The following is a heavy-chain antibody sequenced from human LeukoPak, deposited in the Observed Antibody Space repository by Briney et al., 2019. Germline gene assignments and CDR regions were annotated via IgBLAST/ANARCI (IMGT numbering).Heavy chain of an antibody. V-gene: IGHV3-74*01. CDR2: IKSDGST. CDR1: GLTFSSYW. CDR3: ARAPSEIGGYYPEYFRH. J-gene: IGHJ1*01. D-gene: IGHD3-22*01. Sequence: GGSLRLSCAASGLTFSSYWMHSVRQAPGKGLVWVLRIKSDGSTNYADSVKGRFTISRDNAKNTVSLQMNSLRGEDTGVYYCARAPSEIGGYYPEYFRHWGQGTLVTVSS.